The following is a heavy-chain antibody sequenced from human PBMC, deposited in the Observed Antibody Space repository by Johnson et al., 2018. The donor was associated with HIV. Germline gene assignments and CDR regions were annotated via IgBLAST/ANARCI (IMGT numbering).Heavy chain of an antibody. CDR2: ISYDGSDK. J-gene: IGHJ3*01. CDR1: GFTFSSYA. Sequence: QVQLVESGGGVVQPGRSLRLSCAASGFTFSSYAMHWVRQAPGKGLEWVAVISYDGSDKYYADSVKGRFTISRDNSKNTLYLQMNSLRIDDTVVYYCAKDLGAAELTPDVFDLWGQGTMVTVSS. V-gene: IGHV3-30*04. D-gene: IGHD1-7*01. CDR3: AKDLGAAELTPDVFDL.